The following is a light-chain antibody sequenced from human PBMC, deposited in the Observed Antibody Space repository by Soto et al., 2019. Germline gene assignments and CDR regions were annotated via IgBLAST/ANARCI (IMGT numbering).Light chain of an antibody. V-gene: IGKV4-1*01. Sequence: DIVMTQSPDSLAVSLGERATTNCKSSQSVLYSSNNKNYLAWYQQKQGKPAKLLIYWASTRESGVPDRFSGSGSWTDFTLTISSLQAEDVAVYYCQKYYSTPWTFGQGTKVEIK. J-gene: IGKJ1*01. CDR1: QSVLYSSNNKNY. CDR2: WAS. CDR3: QKYYSTPWT.